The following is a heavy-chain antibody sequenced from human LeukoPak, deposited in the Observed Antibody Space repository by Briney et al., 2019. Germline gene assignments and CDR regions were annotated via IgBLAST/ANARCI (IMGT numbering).Heavy chain of an antibody. CDR3: ARDIGGGYYFDY. V-gene: IGHV1-18*04. CDR2: ISGYNGNT. CDR1: RFTFTNYY. J-gene: IGHJ4*02. Sequence: GASVKVSCKSPRFTFTNYYLNWVRQAPGQGLEWIGWISGYNGNTYYGKKFQGRVTLTTDTSTNTVYMELRSLRADDTAVYYCARDIGGGYYFDYWGQGTLVTVSS. D-gene: IGHD3-22*01.